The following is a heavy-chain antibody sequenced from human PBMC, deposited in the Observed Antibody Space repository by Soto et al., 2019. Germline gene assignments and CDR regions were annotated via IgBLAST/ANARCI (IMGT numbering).Heavy chain of an antibody. Sequence: PSETLSLTCTVSGGSLSSYSWGWIRQPPGKTLEWIGTIYYHGNTYSNPSLKSRVTISVDTSNNQLSLKLRSVTAADTAVYYCARHDGFSSGWIFDYWGHGTLVTVSS. D-gene: IGHD6-19*01. CDR2: IYYHGNT. CDR1: GGSLSSYS. V-gene: IGHV4-39*01. CDR3: ARHDGFSSGWIFDY. J-gene: IGHJ4*01.